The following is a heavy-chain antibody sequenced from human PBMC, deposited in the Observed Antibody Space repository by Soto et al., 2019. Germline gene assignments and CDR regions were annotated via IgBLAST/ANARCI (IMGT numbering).Heavy chain of an antibody. CDR1: GGTFSSYT. Sequence: QVQLVQSGAEVKKPGSSVKVSCKASGGTFSSYTISWVRQAPGQGLEWMGRIIPILGIANYAQKFQGRVTITADKSTSTAYRELSSLRSEDTAVYYCARSREVRGTYYYYGMDVWGQGTTVTVSS. CDR2: IIPILGIA. J-gene: IGHJ6*02. CDR3: ARSREVRGTYYYYGMDV. D-gene: IGHD3-10*01. V-gene: IGHV1-69*02.